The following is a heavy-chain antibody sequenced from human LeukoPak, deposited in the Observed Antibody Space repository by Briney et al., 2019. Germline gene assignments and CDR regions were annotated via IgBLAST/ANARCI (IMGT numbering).Heavy chain of an antibody. Sequence: GGSLRLSCAASGYTFSSYSMNWVRQAPGKGLEWVSSISSNSNDIYYADSVKGRFAISRDNAKNTLYMQMNRLRAEDTAVYYCAPVFISYYYIDLWGKGTTVTVSS. CDR3: APVFISYYYIDL. V-gene: IGHV3-21*04. CDR2: ISSNSNDI. J-gene: IGHJ6*03. CDR1: GYTFSSYS. D-gene: IGHD3-22*01.